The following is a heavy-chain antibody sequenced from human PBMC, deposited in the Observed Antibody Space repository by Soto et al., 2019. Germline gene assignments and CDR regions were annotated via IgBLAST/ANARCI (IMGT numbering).Heavy chain of an antibody. V-gene: IGHV1-2*06. Sequence: GASVKVSCKASGYTFTGYYMHWVRQAPGQGLEWMGRINPNSGGTNYAQKFQGRVTMTRDTSTSTAYMELSRLRSDDTAVYYCARDPSNYYDSSGPIGYWGQGTLVTVSS. J-gene: IGHJ4*02. CDR1: GYTFTGYY. CDR3: ARDPSNYYDSSGPIGY. D-gene: IGHD3-22*01. CDR2: INPNSGGT.